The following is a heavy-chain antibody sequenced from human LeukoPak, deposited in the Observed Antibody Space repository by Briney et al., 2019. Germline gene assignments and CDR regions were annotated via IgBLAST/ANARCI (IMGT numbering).Heavy chain of an antibody. D-gene: IGHD3-22*01. J-gene: IGHJ4*02. CDR2: IYYSGST. CDR1: GGSISSGGYY. Sequence: SETLSLTCAVSGGSISSGGYYWSWIRQHPGKGLEWIGYIYYSGSTYYNPSLKSRVTISIDTSKNQFSLKLSSVTAADTAVYYCARAGYDSSGYSTYYFDYWGQGTLVTVSS. CDR3: ARAGYDSSGYSTYYFDY. V-gene: IGHV4-31*11.